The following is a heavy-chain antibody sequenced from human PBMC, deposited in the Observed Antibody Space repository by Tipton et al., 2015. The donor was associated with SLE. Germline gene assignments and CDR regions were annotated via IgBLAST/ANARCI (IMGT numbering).Heavy chain of an antibody. J-gene: IGHJ4*02. V-gene: IGHV3-30*03. CDR2: ISYDGSNK. Sequence: SLRLSCAASGFTFSTYGMHWVRQAPGKGLEWVAVISYDGSNKYYADSVKGRFTISRDNSKNTLYLQMNSLRPEDTAVYYCARGSSGWIAVVGNYWGQGTLVTVSS. CDR3: ARGSSGWIAVVGNY. CDR1: GFTFSTYG. D-gene: IGHD6-13*01.